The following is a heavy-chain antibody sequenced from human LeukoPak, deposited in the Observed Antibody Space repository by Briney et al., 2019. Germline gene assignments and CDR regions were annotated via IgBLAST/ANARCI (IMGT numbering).Heavy chain of an antibody. CDR3: ARVGSHSGSLSLIKKNYYYYYYMDV. J-gene: IGHJ6*03. CDR1: GFTFSSYW. Sequence: GGSLRLSCAASGFTFSSYWMSWVRQAPGKGLEWVANIKQDGSEKYYVDSVKGRFTISRDNAKNSLYLQMNSLRAEDTAVYYCARVGSHSGSLSLIKKNYYYYYYMDVWGKGTTVTISS. D-gene: IGHD3-10*01. V-gene: IGHV3-7*01. CDR2: IKQDGSEK.